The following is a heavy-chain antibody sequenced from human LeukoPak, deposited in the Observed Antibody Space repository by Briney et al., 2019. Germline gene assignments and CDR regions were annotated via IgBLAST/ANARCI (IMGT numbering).Heavy chain of an antibody. J-gene: IGHJ4*02. CDR3: ARLSGPLSDFDY. V-gene: IGHV3-53*01. CDR2: IYSGGST. D-gene: IGHD2/OR15-2a*01. CDR1: GFTVSSSY. Sequence: GGSLRLSCAASGFTVSSSYVSWVRQAPGKGLEWVSVIYSGGSTYYADSVKGRFTISRDNSKNTLYLQMNSLRAEDTAVYYCARLSGPLSDFDYWGQGTLVTVSS.